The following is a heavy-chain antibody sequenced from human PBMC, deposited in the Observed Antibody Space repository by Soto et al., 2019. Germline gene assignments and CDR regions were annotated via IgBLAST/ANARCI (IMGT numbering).Heavy chain of an antibody. CDR1: GFSFTTYW. D-gene: IGHD3-22*01. J-gene: IGHJ3*02. CDR3: AGHTDGHYDSSGFNAFDI. Sequence: GESLKISCKSFGFSFTTYWIAWVRQMPGKGLEWMGVIYPGDSETRYSPSFQGQVTISADKSMNTAYLQWSSLKASDTAMYFCAGHTDGHYDSSGFNAFDIWGQGTMVTVSS. CDR2: IYPGDSET. V-gene: IGHV5-51*01.